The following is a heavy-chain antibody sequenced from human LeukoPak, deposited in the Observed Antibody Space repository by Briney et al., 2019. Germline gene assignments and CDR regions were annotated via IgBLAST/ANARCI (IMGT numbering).Heavy chain of an antibody. Sequence: SETLSLTCTVSGGSISSSSYYWGWIRQPPGKGLEWIGSIYYSGSTYYNPSLKSRVTISVDTSKNQFSLKLSSVTAADTAVYYCARDPLVGRHPEYWGQGTLVTVSS. CDR1: GGSISSSSYY. CDR2: IYYSGST. J-gene: IGHJ4*02. CDR3: ARDPLVGRHPEY. D-gene: IGHD2-21*01. V-gene: IGHV4-39*02.